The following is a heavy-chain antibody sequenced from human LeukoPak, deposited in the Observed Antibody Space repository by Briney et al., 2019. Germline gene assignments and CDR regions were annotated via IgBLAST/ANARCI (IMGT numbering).Heavy chain of an antibody. CDR3: AKRGVVIRVILVGFHKEAYYFDS. D-gene: IGHD3-22*01. Sequence: GGSLRLYCAVSGITVSNYVMSWVRQAPGKGLEWVAGISGSGGSTNYADSVKGRFTISRDNPKKTLYLQMNSLRAEDTAVYFCAKRGVVIRVILVGFHKEAYYFDSWGQGALVTVSS. V-gene: IGHV3-23*01. CDR1: GITVSNYV. J-gene: IGHJ4*02. CDR2: ISGSGGST.